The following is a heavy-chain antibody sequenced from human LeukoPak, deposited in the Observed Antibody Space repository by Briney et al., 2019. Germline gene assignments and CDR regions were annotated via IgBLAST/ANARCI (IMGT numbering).Heavy chain of an antibody. V-gene: IGHV4-59*08. CDR2: IYYSGST. Sequence: SETLSLTCTVSGGSISSYYWSWIRQPPGKGLERIGYIYYSGSTNYNPSLKSRVTISVDTSKNQFSLKLSSVTAADTAVYYCARHPSRIAVSRVWGQGTTVTVSS. J-gene: IGHJ6*02. CDR1: GGSISSYY. D-gene: IGHD6-19*01. CDR3: ARHPSRIAVSRV.